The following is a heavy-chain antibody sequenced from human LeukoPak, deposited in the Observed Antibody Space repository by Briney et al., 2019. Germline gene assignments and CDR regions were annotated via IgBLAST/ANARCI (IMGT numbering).Heavy chain of an antibody. Sequence: SETLSLTCTVSGGSISSGDYYWSWIRQPPGKGLEWIGYIYYSGSTYYNPSLKSRVTISVDTSKNQFSLKLSSVTAADTAVYYCAGDVRRLQVFDYWGQGTLVTVSS. CDR1: GGSISSGDYY. D-gene: IGHD4-17*01. J-gene: IGHJ4*02. CDR3: AGDVRRLQVFDY. CDR2: IYYSGST. V-gene: IGHV4-30-4*08.